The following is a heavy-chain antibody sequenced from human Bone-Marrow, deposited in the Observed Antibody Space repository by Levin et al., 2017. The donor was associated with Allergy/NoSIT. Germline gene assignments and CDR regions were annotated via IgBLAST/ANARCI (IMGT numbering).Heavy chain of an antibody. CDR2: IWYDGSNK. D-gene: IGHD6-13*01. CDR1: GFTFSSYG. J-gene: IGHJ6*02. CDR3: ARLYSSSWYSLDYYYYGMDV. Sequence: GGSLRLSCAASGFTFSSYGMHWVRQAPGKGLEWVAVIWYDGSNKYYADSVKGRFTISRDNSKNTLYLQMNSLRAEDTAVYYCARLYSSSWYSLDYYYYGMDVWGQGTTVTVSS. V-gene: IGHV3-33*01.